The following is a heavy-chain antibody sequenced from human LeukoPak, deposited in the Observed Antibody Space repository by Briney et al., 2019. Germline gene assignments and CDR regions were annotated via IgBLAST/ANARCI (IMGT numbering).Heavy chain of an antibody. CDR3: ARDARQQLVERFDY. J-gene: IGHJ4*02. V-gene: IGHV3-7*03. Sequence: GGPLRLSCAASGFTFSSYWMSWVRQAPGKGLEWVANIKQDGSEKYYVDSVKGRFTISRDNAKNSLYLQMNSLRAEDTAVYYCARDARQQLVERFDYWGQGTLVTVSS. CDR1: GFTFSSYW. CDR2: IKQDGSEK. D-gene: IGHD6-13*01.